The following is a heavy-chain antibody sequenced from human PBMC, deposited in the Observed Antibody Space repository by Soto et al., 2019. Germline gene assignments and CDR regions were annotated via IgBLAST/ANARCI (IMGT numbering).Heavy chain of an antibody. CDR1: GFPFSTYG. CDR2: IVSDGSAK. D-gene: IGHD1-1*01. CDR3: ARDDAFGNENGFDI. J-gene: IGHJ3*02. V-gene: IGHV3-33*01. Sequence: QVQLVESGGGVVQPGTSLRLSCAVSGFPFSTYGIHWVRQPPGKGLEWVAVIVSDGSAKYHADSVEGRFTISRDNSKDTLYLQMNSLRAEDTAVIYCARDDAFGNENGFDIWGQGTMVTVSS.